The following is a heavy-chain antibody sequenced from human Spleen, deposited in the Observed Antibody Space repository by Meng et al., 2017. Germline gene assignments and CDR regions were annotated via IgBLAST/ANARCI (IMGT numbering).Heavy chain of an antibody. V-gene: IGHV3-7*03. CDR1: GFTFSNYW. CDR3: AKGPGYSYGYGYFDY. Sequence: GESLKISCAASGFTFSNYWMSWVRQAPGKGLEWVANIKEDGSEKNYADSVKGRLSISRDNAKNSLYLQMNSLRADDMALYYCAKGPGYSYGYGYFDYWGQGTLVTVSS. D-gene: IGHD5-18*01. J-gene: IGHJ4*02. CDR2: IKEDGSEK.